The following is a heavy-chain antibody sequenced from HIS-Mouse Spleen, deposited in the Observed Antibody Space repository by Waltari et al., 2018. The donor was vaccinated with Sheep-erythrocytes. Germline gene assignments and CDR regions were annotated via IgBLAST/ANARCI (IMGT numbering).Heavy chain of an antibody. CDR1: VVSISSSSYY. D-gene: IGHD1-26*01. CDR3: ARESGAGSYYNVRDAFDI. CDR2: IYYSGST. Sequence: QLQLQESGPGLVKPSETLSLTCTVSVVSISSSSYYWGWIRQPPGKGLEWIGSIYYSGSTYYNPSLKSRVTISVDTSKNQFSLKLSSVTAADTAVYYCARESGAGSYYNVRDAFDIWGQGTMVTVSS. J-gene: IGHJ3*02. V-gene: IGHV4-39*07.